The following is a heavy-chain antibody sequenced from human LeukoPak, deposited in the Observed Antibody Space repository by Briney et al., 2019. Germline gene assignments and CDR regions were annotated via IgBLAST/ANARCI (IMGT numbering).Heavy chain of an antibody. CDR1: GFTFEDYA. V-gene: IGHV3-9*01. CDR3: AINGGGASGYGNFDY. D-gene: IGHD5-12*01. J-gene: IGHJ4*02. CDR2: INWNSDGI. Sequence: ARSLRLSCAVSGFTFEDYAMQCRPQVPGPGLLGRSGINWNSDGIGYADAVKGRFTTSRDNAKNSLYLQMHSLRAEDTAFYYCAINGGGASGYGNFDYWGQGTLVTVSS.